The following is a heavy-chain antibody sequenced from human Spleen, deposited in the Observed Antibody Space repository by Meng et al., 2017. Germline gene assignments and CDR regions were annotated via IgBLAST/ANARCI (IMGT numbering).Heavy chain of an antibody. J-gene: IGHJ4*02. D-gene: IGHD6-19*01. V-gene: IGHV3-49*04. CDR2: IRSKAYGGTT. CDR1: GFTFGDYA. CDR3: TRDGDVTLSSGWLDY. Sequence: GGSLRLSCTASGFTFGDYAMSWVRQAPGKGLEWVGFIRSKAYGGTTEYAASVKGRFTISRDDSKSIAYLQMNSLKTEDTAVYYCTRDGDVTLSSGWLDYWGQGTLVTVSS.